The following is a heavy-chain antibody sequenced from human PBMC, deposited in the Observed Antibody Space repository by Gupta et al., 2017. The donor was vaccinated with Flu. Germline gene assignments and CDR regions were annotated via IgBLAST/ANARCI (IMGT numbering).Heavy chain of an antibody. Sequence: EVQLLESGGGLVQPGGSLGLSWAASGFTFSAYAMHWVRQAPGKGLEWVSIINHNGQSTHYADSVKGRFTISRDDSKSTLYLQMNNLGVEDTAVYYCASRGWNRISSFDSWGQGTLVTVSS. J-gene: IGHJ4*02. CDR1: GFTFSAYA. CDR3: ASRGWNRISSFDS. V-gene: IGHV3-23*01. D-gene: IGHD6-19*01. CDR2: INHNGQST.